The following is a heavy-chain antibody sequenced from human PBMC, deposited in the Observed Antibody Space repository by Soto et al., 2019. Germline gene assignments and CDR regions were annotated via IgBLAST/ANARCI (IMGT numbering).Heavy chain of an antibody. CDR1: GYTFTGHY. D-gene: IGHD3-22*01. CDR2: IGPASGDT. CDR3: GRGRSGQVVVFY. Sequence: ASVKVSCKASGYTFTGHYIHWVRQAPGQGPEWMGEIGPASGDTRYAQKFQGRVTMTRDTSITKVYIELNKLTPDHTAHYYCGRGRSGQVVVFYWGQGTPVTVSS. V-gene: IGHV1-2*02. J-gene: IGHJ4*02.